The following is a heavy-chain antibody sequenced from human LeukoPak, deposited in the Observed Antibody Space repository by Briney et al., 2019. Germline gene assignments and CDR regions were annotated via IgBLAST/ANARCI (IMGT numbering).Heavy chain of an antibody. CDR2: MNPNSGNT. D-gene: IGHD3-22*01. V-gene: IGHV1-8*03. CDR1: GYTFPRYD. J-gene: IGHJ4*02. Sequence: ASVKVSRKASGYTFPRYDINWAPQATGQGLECMGWMNPNSGNTGYTQKFQGRVTITRNTSISTAYMELSSLRSEDTAVYYCARGTYYYDSSVYYYYFDYWGQGTLVTVSS. CDR3: ARGTYYYDSSVYYYYFDY.